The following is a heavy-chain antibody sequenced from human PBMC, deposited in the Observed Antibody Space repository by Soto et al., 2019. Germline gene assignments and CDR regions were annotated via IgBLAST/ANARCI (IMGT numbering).Heavy chain of an antibody. D-gene: IGHD3-16*01. CDR3: AREPPYDYVCGTQLSMDV. CDR2: SSGGGGGT. J-gene: IGHJ6*02. CDR1: GVMFSNYA. Sequence: GESRKISCSASGVMFSNYAMSWVRQAPGKGLEWVSSSSGGGGGTHYADSVKGRFTISRDNAKNSLYLQMNSLRAEDTAVYYCAREPPYDYVCGTQLSMDVWGQGTTVTVSS. V-gene: IGHV3-23*01.